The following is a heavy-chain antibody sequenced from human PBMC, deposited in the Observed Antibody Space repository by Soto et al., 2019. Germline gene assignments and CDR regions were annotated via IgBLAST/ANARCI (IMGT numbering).Heavy chain of an antibody. Sequence: PGGSLRLSCAASGFTFSSYWMSWVRQAPGKXLEWVANIKQDGSEKYYVDSVKGRFTISRDNAKNSLYLQMNSLRAEDTAVYYCARDHYDILTGYYTRSDYYYGMDVWGQGTTVTVFS. V-gene: IGHV3-7*01. CDR3: ARDHYDILTGYYTRSDYYYGMDV. J-gene: IGHJ6*02. CDR2: IKQDGSEK. D-gene: IGHD3-9*01. CDR1: GFTFSSYW.